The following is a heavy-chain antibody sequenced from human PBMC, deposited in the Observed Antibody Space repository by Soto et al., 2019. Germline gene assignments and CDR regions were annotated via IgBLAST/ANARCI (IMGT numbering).Heavy chain of an antibody. V-gene: IGHV3-53*01. D-gene: IGHD2-21*02. CDR3: ARRNCGDDCYAYFDY. Sequence: GGSLRLSCAASGFSVSSNYMSWVRQAPGKGLEWVSVIYSGGTTYYADSVKGRFTIYRDNSKNTVYLLIISLRAEVTAVYFCARRNCGDDCYAYFDYWGQGTLVTVSS. CDR1: GFSVSSNY. CDR2: IYSGGTT. J-gene: IGHJ4*02.